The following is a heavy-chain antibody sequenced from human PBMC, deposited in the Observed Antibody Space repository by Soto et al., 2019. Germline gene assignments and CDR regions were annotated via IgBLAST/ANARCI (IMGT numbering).Heavy chain of an antibody. Sequence: PSETLSLTCTVSGGSVISGSYYWIWIRQPPGKGLEGIGNIYYSGSTNYNPSLKSPVTISVDTSKNQVSLKLSSVTAADTAVYYCARDLGQWLVYNAFDIWGQGTMVTVSS. J-gene: IGHJ3*02. CDR2: IYYSGST. D-gene: IGHD6-19*01. CDR3: ARDLGQWLVYNAFDI. V-gene: IGHV4-61*01. CDR1: GGSVISGSYY.